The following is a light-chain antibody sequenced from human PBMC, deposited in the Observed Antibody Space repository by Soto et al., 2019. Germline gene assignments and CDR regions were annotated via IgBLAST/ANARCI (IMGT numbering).Light chain of an antibody. Sequence: QAVVTQPPSASGTPGQRVTISCSGSGSNIGSSTVNWYLQFPGTAPKLLLFNNRRPSGVPDRFSGSKSGTSASLAISGLQSEDEADYYCAAWDDSLKGWVFGGGTKVTVL. CDR2: NN. J-gene: IGLJ3*02. CDR1: GSNIGSST. CDR3: AAWDDSLKGWV. V-gene: IGLV1-44*01.